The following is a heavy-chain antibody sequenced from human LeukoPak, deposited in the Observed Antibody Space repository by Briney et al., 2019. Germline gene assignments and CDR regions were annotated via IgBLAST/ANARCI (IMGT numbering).Heavy chain of an antibody. CDR1: GYSFTSYW. J-gene: IGHJ4*02. V-gene: IGHV5-51*01. D-gene: IGHD5-12*01. CDR3: ARQGSGYDSATYFDY. Sequence: GESLKISCKGSGYSFTSYWIGWVRQMPGKGLEWMGIIYPGDSDTRYSPYFQGQVTISADKSISTAYLQWSSLKASDTAMYYCARQGSGYDSATYFDYWGQGTLVTVSS. CDR2: IYPGDSDT.